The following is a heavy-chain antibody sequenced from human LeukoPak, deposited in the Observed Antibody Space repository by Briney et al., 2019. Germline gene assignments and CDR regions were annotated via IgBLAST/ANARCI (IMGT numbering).Heavy chain of an antibody. V-gene: IGHV1-24*01. J-gene: IGHJ4*02. CDR2: FDPEDGET. CDR3: ATDLSRVEGE. CDR1: GYTLTELS. Sequence: ASVKVSCKVSGYTLTELSMHWVRQAPGKGLEWMGGFDPEDGETIYAQKLQGRVTMTEDTSTDTAHMELSGLRSEDTAVYYCATDLSRVEGEWGQGTLVTVSS. D-gene: IGHD2-21*01.